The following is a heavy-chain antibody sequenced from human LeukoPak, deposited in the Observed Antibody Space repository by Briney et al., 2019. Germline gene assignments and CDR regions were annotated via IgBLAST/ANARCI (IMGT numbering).Heavy chain of an antibody. D-gene: IGHD3-10*01. J-gene: IGHJ4*02. CDR1: GFTFSSYS. Sequence: PGGSLRLSCAASGFTFSSYSMNWVRQAPGKGLEWVSSISSSSSYIYYADSVKGRFTISRDNAKNSLYLQMNSLRAEDTAVYYCARDVSSGFGELHFDYWGQGTLVTVSS. CDR3: ARDVSSGFGELHFDY. V-gene: IGHV3-21*01. CDR2: ISSSSSYI.